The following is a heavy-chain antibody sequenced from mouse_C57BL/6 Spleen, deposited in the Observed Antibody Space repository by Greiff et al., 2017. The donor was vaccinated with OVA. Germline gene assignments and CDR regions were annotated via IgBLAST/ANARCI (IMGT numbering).Heavy chain of an antibody. CDR2: FYPGDGDT. V-gene: IGHV1-82*01. J-gene: IGHJ1*03. D-gene: IGHD1-1*01. CDR1: GYAFSSSW. CDR3: AREYYGSSPYWYFDV. Sequence: VQLQQSGPELVKPGASVKISCKASGYAFSSSWMNWVKQRPGMGLEWIGRFYPGDGDTNYNGKFKGKATLTADKSSSTAYMQLSSLTSEDSAVYFCAREYYGSSPYWYFDVWGTGTTVTVSS.